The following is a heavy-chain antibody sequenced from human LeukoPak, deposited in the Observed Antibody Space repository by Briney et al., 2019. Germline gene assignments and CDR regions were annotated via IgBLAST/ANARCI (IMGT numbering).Heavy chain of an antibody. D-gene: IGHD3-10*01. CDR2: INPSGGNT. V-gene: IGHV1-46*01. Sequence: ASVKVSCKASGYTFTSSYMHWVRQAPGQGLEWMGIINPSGGNTTYAQKFQGRVTMTRDMSTSTVYMELSSLRSEDTAVYYCARVGGAVDKWGQGTLVTVSS. CDR1: GYTFTSSY. J-gene: IGHJ4*02. CDR3: ARVGGAVDK.